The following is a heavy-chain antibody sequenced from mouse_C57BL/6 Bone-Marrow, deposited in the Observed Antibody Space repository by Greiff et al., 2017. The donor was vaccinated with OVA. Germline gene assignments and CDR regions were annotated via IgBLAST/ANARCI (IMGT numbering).Heavy chain of an antibody. J-gene: IGHJ1*03. D-gene: IGHD1-1*01. CDR3: ATPFVTTVVYWYFDV. Sequence: QVQLQQPGADLVKPGASVKVSCKASGYTFTSYWMHWVKQRPGQGLEWIGRIHPSDSDTNYNQKFKGKATLTVDKSSSPAYMQLSSLTAEDSAVYYCATPFVTTVVYWYFDVWGKGTTVTVSS. CDR2: IHPSDSDT. CDR1: GYTFTSYW. V-gene: IGHV1-74*01.